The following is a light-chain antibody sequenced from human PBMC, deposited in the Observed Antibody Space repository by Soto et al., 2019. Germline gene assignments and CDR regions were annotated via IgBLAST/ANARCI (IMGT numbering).Light chain of an antibody. V-gene: IGKV3-20*01. CDR2: GSS. CDR3: QQYGSSPLT. J-gene: IGKJ4*01. CDR1: QSISSNY. Sequence: EIVLTQSPGTLSLSPGERVPLSCRASQSISSNYLAWYQQKPGQAPRLLIHGSSSRATGIPDRFSGSGSGTDFTLTISRLEPEDFAVYYCQQYGSSPLTFGGGTKVDI.